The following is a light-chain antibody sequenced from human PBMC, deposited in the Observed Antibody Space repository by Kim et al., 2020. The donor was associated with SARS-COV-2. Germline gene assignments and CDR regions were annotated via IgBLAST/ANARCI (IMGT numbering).Light chain of an antibody. Sequence: SELPQDPAVSVALGQTVRITCQGDSLRKYYVSWYQKKPGQAPVLVIDGKKNRPSGIPDRFSGSSSRNTASLPITWGPAEDEAFYCCNSRDSSDNDRTWV. J-gene: IGLJ3*02. CDR3: NSRDSSDNDRTWV. CDR2: GKK. CDR1: SLRKYY. V-gene: IGLV3-19*01.